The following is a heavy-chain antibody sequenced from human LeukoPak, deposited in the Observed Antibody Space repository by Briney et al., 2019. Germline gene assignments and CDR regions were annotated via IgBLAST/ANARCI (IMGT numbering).Heavy chain of an antibody. CDR3: ASGIQGVGNNY. CDR1: GGSISTYN. V-gene: IGHV4-4*07. J-gene: IGHJ4*02. D-gene: IGHD4-23*01. CDR2: MYISGET. Sequence: PSETLSLTCTVSGGSISTYNWSWIRQPAGKGLEWIGRMYISGETNYNPSLKSRVTVSLDTSKNHFSLRLNSVTAADTAVYFCASGIQGVGNNYWGQGTLVTVSS.